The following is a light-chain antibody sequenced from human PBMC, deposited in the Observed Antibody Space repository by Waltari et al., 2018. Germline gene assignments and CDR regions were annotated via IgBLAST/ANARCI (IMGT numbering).Light chain of an antibody. Sequence: QSVLTQPPSVSGVPRQRVTISCSGSNSNIGNNAVAWYQQIPGRAPKLLIYYQHHLSSGVPDRFSGSKSGSSASLAISGLQSEDEADYYCATCDDTLSGWVFGGGTKLTVL. CDR2: YQH. J-gene: IGLJ3*02. V-gene: IGLV1-36*01. CDR1: NSNIGNNA. CDR3: ATCDDTLSGWV.